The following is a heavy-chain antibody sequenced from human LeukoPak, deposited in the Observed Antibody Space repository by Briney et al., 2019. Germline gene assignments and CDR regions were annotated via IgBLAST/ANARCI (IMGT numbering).Heavy chain of an antibody. CDR1: GFTFSEFA. V-gene: IGHV3-23*01. Sequence: GGSLRLSCAASGFTFSEFAMNWVRQAPGKGLEWISHVGGTGATYYADSVKGRFSVARDNSKNMMSLQMNSLRLEDTAVYFCAKDSRARNGVFDPFDIWGQGIMVTVSS. CDR2: VGGTGAT. J-gene: IGHJ3*02. CDR3: AKDSRARNGVFDPFDI. D-gene: IGHD2-8*01.